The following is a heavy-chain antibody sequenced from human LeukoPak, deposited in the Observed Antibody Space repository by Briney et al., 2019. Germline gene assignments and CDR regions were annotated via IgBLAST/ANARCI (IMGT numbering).Heavy chain of an antibody. Sequence: ASVKVSCKASGYTFTGYYMHWVRQAPGQGLEWMGWINPNSGGTNYAQNLQGRVTMSTDTSTSTAYMELRSLRSDDTAVYYCARQGYGGNSQGAADYWGQGTLVAVSS. CDR2: INPNSGGT. CDR3: ARQGYGGNSQGAADY. CDR1: GYTFTGYY. V-gene: IGHV1-2*02. D-gene: IGHD4-23*01. J-gene: IGHJ4*02.